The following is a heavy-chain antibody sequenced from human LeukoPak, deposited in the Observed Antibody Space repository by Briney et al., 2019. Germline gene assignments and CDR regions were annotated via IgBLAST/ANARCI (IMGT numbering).Heavy chain of an antibody. Sequence: GESLKISCKGSGYSFTSYWIGWVRQMPGKGLEWMGIIYPGDSDTRYSPSFQGQVTISADKSIGTAYLQWSSLKASDTAMYYCARQGCTTTSCHTIDYWGQGTLVTVSS. CDR2: IYPGDSDT. CDR1: GYSFTSYW. J-gene: IGHJ4*02. D-gene: IGHD2-2*02. CDR3: ARQGCTTTSCHTIDY. V-gene: IGHV5-51*01.